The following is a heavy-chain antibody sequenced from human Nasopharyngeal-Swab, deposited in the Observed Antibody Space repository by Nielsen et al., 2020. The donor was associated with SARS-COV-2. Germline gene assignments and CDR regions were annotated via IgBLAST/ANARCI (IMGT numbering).Heavy chain of an antibody. J-gene: IGHJ3*02. CDR1: GFTFSSYA. V-gene: IGHV3-30*04. Sequence: GESLKISCAASGFTFSSYAMHWVRQAPGKGLEWVAVISYDGSNKYYADSVKGRFTISRDNSKNTLFLQMNSLRAEDTAVYYCARKAAIGYDDAFDIWGQGTMVTVSS. CDR2: ISYDGSNK. CDR3: ARKAAIGYDDAFDI. D-gene: IGHD2-2*01.